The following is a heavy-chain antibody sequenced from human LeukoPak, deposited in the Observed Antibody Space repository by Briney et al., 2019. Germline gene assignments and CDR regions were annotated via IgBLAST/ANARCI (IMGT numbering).Heavy chain of an antibody. CDR3: AKTLTTNWFDP. CDR1: GGSFSGYY. Sequence: SETLSLTCAVYGGSFSGYYWSWIRQPPGKGLEWIGEINHSGSTNYNPSLKSRVTISVDTSKNQFSLKLSPVTAADTAVYYCAKTLTTNWFDPWGQGTLVTVSS. V-gene: IGHV4-34*01. D-gene: IGHD4-11*01. CDR2: INHSGST. J-gene: IGHJ5*02.